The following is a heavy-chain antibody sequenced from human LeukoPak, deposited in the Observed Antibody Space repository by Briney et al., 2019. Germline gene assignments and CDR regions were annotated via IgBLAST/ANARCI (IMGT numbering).Heavy chain of an antibody. CDR1: GFTFSSYG. J-gene: IGHJ4*02. Sequence: PGGSLRLSCAASGFTFSSYGMHWVRQAPGKGLEWVAVIWYDGSNKYYADSVKGRFTISRDNSKNTLYLRMNSLRAEDTAVYYCVRSRAHTYDLDYWGQGTLVTVSS. CDR3: VRSRAHTYDLDY. D-gene: IGHD1-1*01. V-gene: IGHV3-33*01. CDR2: IWYDGSNK.